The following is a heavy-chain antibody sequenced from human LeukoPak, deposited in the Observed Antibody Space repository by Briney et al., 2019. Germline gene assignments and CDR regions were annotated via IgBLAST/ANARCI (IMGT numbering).Heavy chain of an antibody. CDR3: ARDISIPTENIVVVSAASLD. CDR1: GGSISSGGYY. Sequence: PSQTLSLTCTVSGGSISSGGYYWSWIRQPPGKGLEWIGYIYYSGSTYYNPSLKSRVTISVDTSKNQFSLKLSSVTAADTAVYYCARDISIPTENIVVVSAASLDWGQGTLVTVSS. D-gene: IGHD2-2*01. CDR2: IYYSGST. J-gene: IGHJ4*02. V-gene: IGHV4-30-4*08.